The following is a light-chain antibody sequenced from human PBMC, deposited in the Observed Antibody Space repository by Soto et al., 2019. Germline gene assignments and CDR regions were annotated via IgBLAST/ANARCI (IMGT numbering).Light chain of an antibody. J-gene: IGKJ4*02. CDR2: GAS. Sequence: EIVMPQSPATLSVSPVERATLSCRASQGVSSNLAWYQKKNGAAHRLLICGASTRATDIPDRFSGSGSGTEFPLTISSLQSEDLALYYCQQYNSCPLTFGGGTKVDI. CDR1: QGVSSN. V-gene: IGKV3-15*01. CDR3: QQYNSCPLT.